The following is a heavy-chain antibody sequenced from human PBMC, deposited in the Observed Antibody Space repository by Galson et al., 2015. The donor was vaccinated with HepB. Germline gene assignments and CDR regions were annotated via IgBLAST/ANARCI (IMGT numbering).Heavy chain of an antibody. CDR1: GFSFSTFP. J-gene: IGHJ5*02. CDR3: LKPTYKLLLSGSDWFDP. D-gene: IGHD1-14*01. CDR2: ISGDGRST. V-gene: IGHV3-64D*06. Sequence: SLRLSCAASGFSFSTFPMYWVRQAPGKGLEYVSAISGDGRSTYYGDSVKGRFTISRDNSKNTLYLHMSSLRPADTATFNCLKPTYKLLLSGSDWFDPWGQGTLVTVSS.